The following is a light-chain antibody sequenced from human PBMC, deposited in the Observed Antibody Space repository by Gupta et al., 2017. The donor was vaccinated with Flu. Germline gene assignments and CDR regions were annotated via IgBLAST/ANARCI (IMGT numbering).Light chain of an antibody. V-gene: IGKV1-12*01. Sequence: PSSVSASVGDRVTITCRARQYINTYLAWYHQKPGRAPKFLIYDVSTLQSGVPSRFSGSGSGTEFTLTINNLQPEDFGTYYCQQAHSFPYTFGQGTKVDIK. CDR2: DVS. CDR3: QQAHSFPYT. CDR1: QYINTY. J-gene: IGKJ2*01.